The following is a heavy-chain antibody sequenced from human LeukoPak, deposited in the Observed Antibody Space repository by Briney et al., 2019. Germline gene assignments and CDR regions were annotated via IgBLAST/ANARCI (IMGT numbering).Heavy chain of an antibody. CDR2: INHSGST. CDR1: GGSFSGYY. CDR3: TRRRGGTSSRDY. V-gene: IGHV4-34*01. D-gene: IGHD6-13*01. Sequence: SETLSLTCAVYGGSFSGYYWSWIRQPPGKGLEWIGEINHSGSTNYNPSLKSRVTISVDTSKNQFSLRLSSATAADTSMYYCTRRRGGTSSRDYWGQGTLVTVSS. J-gene: IGHJ4*02.